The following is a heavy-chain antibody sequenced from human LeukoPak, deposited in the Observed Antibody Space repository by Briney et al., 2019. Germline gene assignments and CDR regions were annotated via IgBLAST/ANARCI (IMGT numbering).Heavy chain of an antibody. CDR1: GGSISSYY. J-gene: IGHJ3*02. CDR3: ARDSTVTEEYYDILTGADDAFDI. Sequence: SETLSLTCTVSGGSISSYYWSWIRQPPGKGLGWIGYIYYSGSTNYNPSLKSRITISVDTSKNQFSLKLSSVTAADTAVYYCARDSTVTEEYYDILTGADDAFDIWGQGTMVTVSS. V-gene: IGHV4-59*01. CDR2: IYYSGST. D-gene: IGHD3-9*01.